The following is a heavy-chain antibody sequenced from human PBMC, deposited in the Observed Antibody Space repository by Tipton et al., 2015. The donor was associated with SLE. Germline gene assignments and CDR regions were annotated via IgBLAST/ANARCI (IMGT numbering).Heavy chain of an antibody. CDR2: TYHSGST. J-gene: IGHJ4*02. CDR3: ARRTSPWGYFDY. Sequence: TLSLTCTVSGGSITSYYWSWIQQSPGKGLEWIGHTYHSGSTDYNPSLKSRVTISVDKSKSQFSLKLNSVTASDTALYFCARRTSPWGYFDYWGQGALVTVSS. CDR1: GGSITSYY. V-gene: IGHV4-59*08. D-gene: IGHD7-27*01.